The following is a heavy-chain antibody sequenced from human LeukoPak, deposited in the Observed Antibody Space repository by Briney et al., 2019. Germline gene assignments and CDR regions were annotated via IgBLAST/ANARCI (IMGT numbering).Heavy chain of an antibody. D-gene: IGHD1-20*01. CDR3: ARAYNWNVVAAGLNQDLSY. CDR2: MNPNSGNT. V-gene: IGHV1-8*03. J-gene: IGHJ4*02. CDR1: GYTFTSYD. Sequence: ASVKVSCKASGYTFTSYDINWVRQATGQGLEWMGWMNPNSGNTGYAQKFQGRVTITRNTSISTAYMELSSLRSEDTAVYYCARAYNWNVVAAGLNQDLSYWGQGTLVTVSS.